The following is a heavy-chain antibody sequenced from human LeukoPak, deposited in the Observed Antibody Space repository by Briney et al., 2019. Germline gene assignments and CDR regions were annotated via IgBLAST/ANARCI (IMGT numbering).Heavy chain of an antibody. J-gene: IGHJ3*02. Sequence: SETLSLTCTVSGGSISSYYWSWIRQPPGKGLEWIEYIYYSGSTNYNPSLKSRVTISVDTSKNQFSLKLSPVTAADTAVYYCARDSGLVAPVYDAFDIWGQGTMVTVSS. D-gene: IGHD5-12*01. CDR2: IYYSGST. CDR3: ARDSGLVAPVYDAFDI. CDR1: GGSISSYY. V-gene: IGHV4-59*01.